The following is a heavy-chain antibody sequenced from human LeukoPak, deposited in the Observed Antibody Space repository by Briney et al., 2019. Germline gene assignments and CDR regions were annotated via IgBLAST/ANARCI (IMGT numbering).Heavy chain of an antibody. V-gene: IGHV1-2*06. J-gene: IGHJ4*02. CDR3: ARGTTTIIDY. CDR1: GYTFTGYY. CDR2: INPNSGDT. D-gene: IGHD1-26*01. Sequence: GGSVKVSCKTSGYTFTGYYMQWVRQAPGQGLEWMGRINPNSGDTNYAQKFQGRVTMTRDTSISTAYMELSRLRSDDTAVYFCARGTTTIIDYWGQGTLLTVSS.